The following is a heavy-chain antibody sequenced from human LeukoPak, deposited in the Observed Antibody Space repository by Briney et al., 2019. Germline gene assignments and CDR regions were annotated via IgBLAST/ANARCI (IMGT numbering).Heavy chain of an antibody. V-gene: IGHV3-74*01. CDR3: ARDSLGGNWNDVVLMDV. CDR2: INSDGSST. J-gene: IGHJ6*04. D-gene: IGHD1-1*01. CDR1: GFTFSSYW. Sequence: PGGSLRLSCAASGFTFSSYWMHWVRQAPGKGLVWVSRINSDGSSTSYADSVKGRFTISRDNAKNTLYLQMNSLRAEDTAVYYCARDSLGGNWNDVVLMDVWGKGTTVTVSS.